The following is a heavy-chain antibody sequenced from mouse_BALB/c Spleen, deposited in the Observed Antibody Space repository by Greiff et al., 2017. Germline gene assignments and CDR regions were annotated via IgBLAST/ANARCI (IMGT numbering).Heavy chain of an antibody. J-gene: IGHJ4*01. CDR2: IWTGGGT. CDR1: GFSLTSYD. CDR3: VRDFDRGRHYAMDY. Sequence: QVQLQQSGPGLVAPSQSLSITCTVSGFSLTSYDISWIRQPPGKGLEWLGVIWTGGGTNYNSAFMSRLSISKDNSKSQVFLKMNSLQTDDTAIYYCVRDFDRGRHYAMDYWGQGTSVTVSS. V-gene: IGHV2-9-2*01.